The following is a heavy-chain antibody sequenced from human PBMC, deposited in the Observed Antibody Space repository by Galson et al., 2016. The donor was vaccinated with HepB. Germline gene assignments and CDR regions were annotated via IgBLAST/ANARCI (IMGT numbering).Heavy chain of an antibody. CDR3: AKDRANEATYYDRGGYGIMDS. V-gene: IGHV3-30*18. D-gene: IGHD3-22*01. CDR1: GFTFTTYG. Sequence: SLRLSCAASGFTFTTYGIHWVRQAPGKGLEWVAVISSDGSNKFYADSVKGRFTISRDNSKNTLYLQIKSLRPEDTAVYYCAKDRANEATYYDRGGYGIMDSWGQGALVTVSS. J-gene: IGHJ4*02. CDR2: ISSDGSNK.